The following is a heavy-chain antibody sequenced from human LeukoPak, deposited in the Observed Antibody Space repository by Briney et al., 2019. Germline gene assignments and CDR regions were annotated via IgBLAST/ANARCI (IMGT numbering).Heavy chain of an antibody. Sequence: VASVKVSCKASGYTFTSYGISWVRRAPGQGLEWMGWISAYNGNTNYAQKLQGRVTMTTDTSTSTAYMELRSLRSDDTAVYYCARDDYSNYVVYWGQGTQVTVCS. CDR3: ARDDYSNYVVY. CDR1: GYTFTSYG. D-gene: IGHD4-11*01. CDR2: ISAYNGNT. J-gene: IGHJ4*02. V-gene: IGHV1-18*01.